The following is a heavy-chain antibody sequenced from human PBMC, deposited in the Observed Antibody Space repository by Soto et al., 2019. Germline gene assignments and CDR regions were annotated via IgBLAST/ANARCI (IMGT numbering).Heavy chain of an antibody. Sequence: GASVKVSCKASGYTFTSYAMHWVRQAPGQRLEWMGWINAGNGNTKYSQKFQGRVTITRDTSASTAYMELSSLRSEDTAMYYCARGPGGPDGPGDYWGQGTQVTVSS. CDR3: ARGPGGPDGPGDY. CDR2: INAGNGNT. D-gene: IGHD2-15*01. J-gene: IGHJ4*02. CDR1: GYTFTSYA. V-gene: IGHV1-3*01.